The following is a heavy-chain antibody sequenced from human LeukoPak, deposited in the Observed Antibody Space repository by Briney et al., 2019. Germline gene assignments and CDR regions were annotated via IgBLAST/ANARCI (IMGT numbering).Heavy chain of an antibody. Sequence: GGSLRLSCAASGFTFSSYRMSWVRQAPGKGLEWVANIKQDGSEKYYVDSVKGRFTISRDNAKNSLYLQMNSLRAEDTAVYYCARENNGPYYDYVWGSYRYRYFDYWGQGTLVTVSS. CDR3: ARENNGPYYDYVWGSYRYRYFDY. V-gene: IGHV3-7*01. D-gene: IGHD3-16*02. CDR1: GFTFSSYR. J-gene: IGHJ4*02. CDR2: IKQDGSEK.